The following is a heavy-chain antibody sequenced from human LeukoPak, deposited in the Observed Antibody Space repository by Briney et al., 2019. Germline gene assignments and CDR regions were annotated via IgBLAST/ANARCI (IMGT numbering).Heavy chain of an antibody. Sequence: GGSLRLSCAASEFAFFSYGMQWVRQAPGKGLVWVSRIFTDGSTTSYADSVKGRFTISRDNAKNTLYLEMKSLRVEDTAVYYCARELPREVTLDSWGQGTLVTVSP. CDR2: IFTDGSTT. J-gene: IGHJ5*01. CDR3: ARELPREVTLDS. CDR1: EFAFFSYG. D-gene: IGHD2-21*02. V-gene: IGHV3-74*01.